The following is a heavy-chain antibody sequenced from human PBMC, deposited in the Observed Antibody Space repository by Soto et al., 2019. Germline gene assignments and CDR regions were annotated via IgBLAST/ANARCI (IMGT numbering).Heavy chain of an antibody. Sequence: GGSLRLSCAASGFTFDDYAMHWVRQAPGKGLEWVSGISWNSGSIGYADSVKGRFTISRDNAKNSLYLQMNSLRAEDTALYYCAKDTGNGENWGQGTMVTVSS. CDR2: ISWNSGSI. CDR3: AKDTGNGEN. D-gene: IGHD3-10*01. CDR1: GFTFDDYA. V-gene: IGHV3-9*01. J-gene: IGHJ3*01.